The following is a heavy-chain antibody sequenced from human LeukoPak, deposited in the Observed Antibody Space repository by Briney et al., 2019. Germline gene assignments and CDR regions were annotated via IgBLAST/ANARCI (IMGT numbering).Heavy chain of an antibody. D-gene: IGHD2-15*01. CDR1: GFTFSSYA. Sequence: GGSLRLSCAASGFTFSSYAMHWVRQAPGKGLEWVAVISYDGSNKYYADSVKGRFTISRDNSKNTLYLQMNSLRAEDTAVYYCARAEGAYCSGGSCYTLDYWGQGTLVTVSS. CDR3: ARAEGAYCSGGSCYTLDY. J-gene: IGHJ4*02. V-gene: IGHV3-30*04. CDR2: ISYDGSNK.